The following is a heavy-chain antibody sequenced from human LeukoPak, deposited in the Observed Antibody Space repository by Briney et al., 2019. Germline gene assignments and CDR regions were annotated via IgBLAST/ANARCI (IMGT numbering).Heavy chain of an antibody. CDR2: ISAYNGNT. J-gene: IGHJ4*02. CDR1: GYTFTSYG. CDR3: ARYGSGSYYNVFMMDY. Sequence: ASVKVSCKASGYTFTSYGISWVRQAPGQGLEWMGWISAYNGNTNYAQKLQGRVTMTTDTSTSTAYMELRSLRSDDTAVYYCARYGSGSYYNVFMMDYWGQGTLATVSS. D-gene: IGHD3-10*01. V-gene: IGHV1-18*01.